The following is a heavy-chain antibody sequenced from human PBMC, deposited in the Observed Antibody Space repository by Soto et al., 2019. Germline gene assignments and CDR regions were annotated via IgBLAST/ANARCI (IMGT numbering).Heavy chain of an antibody. D-gene: IGHD2-15*01. CDR1: GFTFSSYA. V-gene: IGHV3-23*01. CDR3: ALSIVVVVAATDY. J-gene: IGHJ4*02. CDR2: ISGSGGGT. Sequence: EVQLLESGGGLVQPGGSLRLSCAASGFTFSSYAMSWVRQAPGKGLEWVSAISGSGGGTYYADSVKGRFTISRDNSKNTLYLQMNSLRAEDTAVYYCALSIVVVVAATDYWGQGTLVTVSS.